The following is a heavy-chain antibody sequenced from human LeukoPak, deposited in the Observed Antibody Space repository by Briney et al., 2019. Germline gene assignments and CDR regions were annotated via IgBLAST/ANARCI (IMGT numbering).Heavy chain of an antibody. CDR1: GFTFTSYA. V-gene: IGHV3-23*01. CDR2: ISGSGGST. CDR3: AKGYYYDSSDCFDY. Sequence: GGSLRLSCAASGFTFTSYAMSWVRQAPGKGLEWVSGISGSGGSTYYADSVKGRFTISRDNSKNTLYLQMTSLRAEDTAVYYCAKGYYYDSSDCFDYWGQGTLVTVSS. D-gene: IGHD3-22*01. J-gene: IGHJ4*02.